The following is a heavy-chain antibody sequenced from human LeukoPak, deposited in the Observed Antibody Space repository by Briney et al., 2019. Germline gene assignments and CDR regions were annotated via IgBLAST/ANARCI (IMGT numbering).Heavy chain of an antibody. D-gene: IGHD3-16*01. Sequence: GGSLRLSCAASGFTVSGNYMAWVRQAPGKGVEWVSVIYSGGSTYYSVSVGGRFTVSRDNSKNTLYLQMNPLRAEDTAVYYCARGGTYWYFDLWGRGTLVTVSS. V-gene: IGHV3-66*01. CDR1: GFTVSGNY. CDR2: IYSGGST. J-gene: IGHJ2*01. CDR3: ARGGTYWYFDL.